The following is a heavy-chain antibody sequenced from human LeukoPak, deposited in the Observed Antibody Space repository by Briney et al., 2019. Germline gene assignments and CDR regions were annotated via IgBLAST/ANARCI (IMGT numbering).Heavy chain of an antibody. CDR1: EFTFSRYG. V-gene: IGHV3-53*01. Sequence: GGSLRLSCAASEFTFSRYGMNWVRQAPGKGLEWVSVIYSGGSTYYADSVKGRFTISRDNSKSTLYIQMNSLRAEDTAVYYCARAKPKNMVRGLIMRRESRYYFDYWGQGTLVTVSS. CDR2: IYSGGST. D-gene: IGHD3-10*01. CDR3: ARAKPKNMVRGLIMRRESRYYFDY. J-gene: IGHJ4*02.